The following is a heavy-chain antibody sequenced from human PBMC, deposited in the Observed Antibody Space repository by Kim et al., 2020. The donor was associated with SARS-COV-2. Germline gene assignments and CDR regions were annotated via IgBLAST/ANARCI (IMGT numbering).Heavy chain of an antibody. Sequence: GGSLRLSCAASGFTFSDYYMSWIRQAPGKGLEWVSYISSSSSYTNYADSVKGRFTISRDNAKNSLYLQMNSLRAEDTAVYYCARELVSTDGSGRKGQYYYYYYGMDVWGQGTTVTVSS. CDR1: GFTFSDYY. J-gene: IGHJ6*02. CDR3: ARELVSTDGSGRKGQYYYYYYGMDV. CDR2: ISSSSSYT. D-gene: IGHD3-10*01. V-gene: IGHV3-11*05.